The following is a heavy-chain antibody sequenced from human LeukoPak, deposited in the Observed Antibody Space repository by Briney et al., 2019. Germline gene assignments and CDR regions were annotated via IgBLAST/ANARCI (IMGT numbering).Heavy chain of an antibody. CDR1: GGSISSSSHY. V-gene: IGHV4-39*01. J-gene: IGHJ5*02. Sequence: SETLSLTCTVSGGSISSSSHYWGWIRQPPGKGLEWIGSIYYSGSTYYNPSLKSRVTISVDTSKNQFSLKLSSVTAADTAVYYCARGGGWSNWFDPWGQGTLVTVSS. D-gene: IGHD6-19*01. CDR3: ARGGGWSNWFDP. CDR2: IYYSGST.